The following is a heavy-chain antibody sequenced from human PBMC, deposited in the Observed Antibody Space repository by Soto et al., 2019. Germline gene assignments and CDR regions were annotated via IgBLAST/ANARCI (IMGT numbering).Heavy chain of an antibody. Sequence: EVQLVESGGGLVQPGRSLRLSCAASGFTFDDYAMHWVRQAPGKGLEWVSGISWNSGSIGYADSVKGRFTISRDNAKNSLYLQMNSLRADDTGLYYCAKGGNAYGYYYYGMDVWGQGTTVTVSS. CDR3: AKGGNAYGYYYYGMDV. J-gene: IGHJ6*02. D-gene: IGHD3-10*01. V-gene: IGHV3-9*01. CDR2: ISWNSGSI. CDR1: GFTFDDYA.